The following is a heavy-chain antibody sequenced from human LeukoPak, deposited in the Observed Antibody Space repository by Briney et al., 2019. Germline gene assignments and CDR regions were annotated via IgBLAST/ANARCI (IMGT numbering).Heavy chain of an antibody. D-gene: IGHD3-22*01. CDR2: ISSSGSTI. J-gene: IGHJ4*02. CDR3: ARDRHYYDSSGYLL. CDR1: GFTFSTYS. V-gene: IGHV3-48*04. Sequence: GGSLRLSCVASGFTFSTYSMNWVRQAPGKGLEWVSYISSSGSTIYYADSVKGRFTISRDNAKNSLYLQMNSLRAEDTAVYYCARDRHYYDSSGYLLWGQGTLVTVSS.